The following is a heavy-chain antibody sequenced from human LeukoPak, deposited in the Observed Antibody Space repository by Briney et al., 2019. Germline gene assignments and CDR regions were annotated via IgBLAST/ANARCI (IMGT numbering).Heavy chain of an antibody. V-gene: IGHV3-21*01. Sequence: GGSLRLSCAASGFSFDDYSMNWVRQAPGKGLEWVSSISSNSKYIYYADSVKGRFTISRDNAKNSLYLRMNSLRAEDTAVYYCARDGSIAVKNWFDPWGQGTLVTVSS. D-gene: IGHD6-19*01. J-gene: IGHJ5*02. CDR1: GFSFDDYS. CDR3: ARDGSIAVKNWFDP. CDR2: ISSNSKYI.